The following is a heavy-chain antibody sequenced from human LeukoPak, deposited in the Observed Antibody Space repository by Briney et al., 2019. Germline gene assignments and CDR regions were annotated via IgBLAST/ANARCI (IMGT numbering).Heavy chain of an antibody. D-gene: IGHD2-2*01. CDR2: INPSGST. CDR3: ARGPGYCSSTSCYRFDP. Sequence: SETLSLTCAVYGGSFSGYYWSWVRQPPGKGLEWIGEINPSGSTNYNPSLKSRVTISVDTSKNQFSLKLSSVTAADTAVYYCARGPGYCSSTSCYRFDPWGQGTLVTVSS. J-gene: IGHJ5*02. CDR1: GGSFSGYY. V-gene: IGHV4-34*01.